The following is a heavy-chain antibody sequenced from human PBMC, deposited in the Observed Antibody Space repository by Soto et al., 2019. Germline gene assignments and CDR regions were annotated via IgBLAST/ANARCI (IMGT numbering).Heavy chain of an antibody. CDR1: GDSISSSDYY. Sequence: SETLSLTCTVSGDSISSSDYYWGWIRQPPGKGLEWIGYIYYSGSTNYNPSLKSRVTISVDTSKNQFSLKLSSVTAADTAVYYCARVWGGAFDIWGQGTMVTVSS. D-gene: IGHD3-10*01. V-gene: IGHV4-61*08. CDR3: ARVWGGAFDI. J-gene: IGHJ3*02. CDR2: IYYSGST.